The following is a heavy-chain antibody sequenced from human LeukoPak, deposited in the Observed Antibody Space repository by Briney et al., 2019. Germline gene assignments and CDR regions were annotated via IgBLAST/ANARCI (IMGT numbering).Heavy chain of an antibody. J-gene: IGHJ6*04. V-gene: IGHV3-21*01. CDR2: ISYTGTYI. Sequence: GGSLRLSCAASGFTFSSYSMNWVRQAPGKGPEWVSSISYTGTYIYYADSVKGRFTISRDNSKNTLYLQMNSLRAEDTAVYYCAKDAQVYGGSGCVDVWGKGTTVTVSS. D-gene: IGHD2/OR15-2a*01. CDR1: GFTFSSYS. CDR3: AKDAQVYGGSGCVDV.